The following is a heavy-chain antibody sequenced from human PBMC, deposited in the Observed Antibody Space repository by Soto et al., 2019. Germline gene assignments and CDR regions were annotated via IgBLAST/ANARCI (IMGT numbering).Heavy chain of an antibody. D-gene: IGHD6-13*01. CDR2: INHSGST. CDR3: ARGGAAAGY. Sequence: QVQLQQWGAGLLKPSETLSLTCAVYGGSFSGYYWSWIRQPPGKGLEWIGEINHSGSTNYNPSLKSRVTIAVDTSKTQFTLKLSSVTAAGTAVYYCARGGAAAGYWGQGTLVTVSS. J-gene: IGHJ4*02. V-gene: IGHV4-34*01. CDR1: GGSFSGYY.